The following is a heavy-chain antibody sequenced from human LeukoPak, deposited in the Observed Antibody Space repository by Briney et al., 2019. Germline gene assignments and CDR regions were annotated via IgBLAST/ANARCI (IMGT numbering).Heavy chain of an antibody. CDR1: GFTFTSYA. CDR2: ISGSGGHT. J-gene: IGHJ2*01. V-gene: IGHV3-23*01. D-gene: IGHD5-18*01. CDR3: AKDREDSAMISGVFDL. Sequence: GGSLRLSCTASGFTFTSYAMTWVRQAPGKGLEWVSGISGSGGHTYNADSVEGRFTISRDNSKNTVSLQLSSLRVEDTAVYSCAKDREDSAMISGVFDLWGRGTLVTVSS.